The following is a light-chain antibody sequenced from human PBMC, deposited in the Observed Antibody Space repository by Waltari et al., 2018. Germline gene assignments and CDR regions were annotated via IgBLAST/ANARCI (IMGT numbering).Light chain of an antibody. CDR2: AAY. Sequence: DIQMTQSPSSVSASIGDRVTITCRASQGIDNWLAWYQQKPGKAPNLLISAAYNLHSGVPSRFSGSRSETEFTLTINNLQPEDFATYFCQQAKSFPITFGQGTQLEIK. J-gene: IGKJ5*01. CDR1: QGIDNW. V-gene: IGKV1-12*01. CDR3: QQAKSFPIT.